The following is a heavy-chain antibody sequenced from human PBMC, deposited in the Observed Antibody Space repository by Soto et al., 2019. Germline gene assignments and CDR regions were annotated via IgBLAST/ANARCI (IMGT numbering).Heavy chain of an antibody. V-gene: IGHV4-30-2*01. CDR1: GGSISSGGYS. CDR2: IYHSGST. Sequence: PSETLSLTCAVSGGSISSGGYSWSWIRQPPGKGLEWIGYIYHSGSTYYNPSLKSRVTISVDRSKNQFSLKLSSVTAADTAAYYCARGKITGLFDYWGQGTLVTVSS. D-gene: IGHD2-8*02. J-gene: IGHJ4*02. CDR3: ARGKITGLFDY.